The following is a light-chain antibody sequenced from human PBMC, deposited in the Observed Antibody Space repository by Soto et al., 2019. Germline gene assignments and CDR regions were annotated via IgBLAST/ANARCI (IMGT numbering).Light chain of an antibody. Sequence: EVMLTQSPGTLSLSPGERATLSCRASQSVSSNYLAWYQQKSGQAPRLLICGASNRATGIPDWFSGSGSGTDFTLTIRRLEPEDFAVYYCQQYDTSPRTFGQGTKVEFK. J-gene: IGKJ1*01. CDR2: GAS. V-gene: IGKV3-20*01. CDR1: QSVSSNY. CDR3: QQYDTSPRT.